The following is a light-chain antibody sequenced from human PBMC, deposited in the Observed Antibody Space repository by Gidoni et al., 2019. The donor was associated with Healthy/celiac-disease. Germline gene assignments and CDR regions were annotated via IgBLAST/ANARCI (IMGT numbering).Light chain of an antibody. CDR3: QQYNNWPCT. CDR2: GTS. V-gene: IGKV3-15*01. J-gene: IGKJ1*01. Sequence: ETVMTHSPATLSVSPGERATLSCRTSQSVSSNLAWYQQKPGQAPRLIIYGTSTRATGIPARFGGSGSGTEFTLTISCLQSKDFAVYYCQQYNNWPCTFSQGIKVEF. CDR1: QSVSSN.